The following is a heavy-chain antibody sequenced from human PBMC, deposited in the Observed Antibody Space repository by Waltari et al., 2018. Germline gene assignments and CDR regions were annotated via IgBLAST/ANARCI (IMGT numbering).Heavy chain of an antibody. CDR3: AGIGVTVTTRFADD. Sequence: EVQLVQSGAEVKKPGESLKISCKGSGYSFTSYWIGWVRQMPGKGLEWMGIIYPGDSDAMDIPSFPGQLTISADRSHSTAYLQWSRVKASDTTVYYCAGIGVTVTTRFADDWGQRSLVTVAS. D-gene: IGHD4-17*01. V-gene: IGHV5-51*01. CDR1: GYSFTSYW. J-gene: IGHJ1*01. CDR2: IYPGDSDA.